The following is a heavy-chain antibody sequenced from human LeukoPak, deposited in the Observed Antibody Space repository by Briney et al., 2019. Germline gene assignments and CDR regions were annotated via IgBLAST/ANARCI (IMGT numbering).Heavy chain of an antibody. CDR1: GGSISSSSYY. J-gene: IGHJ3*02. CDR2: IYYSGST. Sequence: PSETLSLTCTVSGGSISSSSYYWGWIRQPPGKGLEWIGYIYYSGSTNYNPSLKSRVTISVDTSKNQFSLKLSSVTAADTAVYYCARDRPNCSGGSCYLTSRDAFDIWGQGTMVTVSS. D-gene: IGHD2-15*01. CDR3: ARDRPNCSGGSCYLTSRDAFDI. V-gene: IGHV4-61*01.